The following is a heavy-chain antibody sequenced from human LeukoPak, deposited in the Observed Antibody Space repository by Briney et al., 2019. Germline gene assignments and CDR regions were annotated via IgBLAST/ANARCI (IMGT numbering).Heavy chain of an antibody. CDR3: ARDYSSGWYDYFDY. Sequence: ASVKVSCKASGYTFTSYAMHWVRQAPGQRLEWMGWINAGNGNTKYSQKFQGRVTITRDTSASTAYMELSSLRSEDTAVYYCARDYSSGWYDYFDYWGQGTLVTVSS. CDR1: GYTFTSYA. D-gene: IGHD6-19*01. CDR2: INAGNGNT. J-gene: IGHJ4*02. V-gene: IGHV1-3*01.